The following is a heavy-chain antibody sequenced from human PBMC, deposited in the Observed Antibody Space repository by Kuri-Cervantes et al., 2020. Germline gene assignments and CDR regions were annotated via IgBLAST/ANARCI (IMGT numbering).Heavy chain of an antibody. V-gene: IGHV3-7*03. CDR2: IRQDGNDI. Sequence: GGSLRLSCAASGFTLSSYWMSWVRQAPGKGLEWVANIRQDGNDIYYVDSVKGRFTISRDNAKNLLYLQMNSLRAEDTAVYYCARGRTTVTTTADQFDYWGQGTLVTVSS. CDR3: ARGRTTVTTTADQFDY. CDR1: GFTLSSYW. J-gene: IGHJ4*02. D-gene: IGHD4-17*01.